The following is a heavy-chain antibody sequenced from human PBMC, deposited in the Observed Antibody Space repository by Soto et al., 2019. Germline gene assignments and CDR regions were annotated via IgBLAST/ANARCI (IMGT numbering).Heavy chain of an antibody. Sequence: ESGGGLVKPGGSLRLSCVASGLNFSDAWMSWVRQAPGKGREWIGRIKNEGEGGTTDYAAVVKGRFIISRDDSKNTLYLQMNSLTAADTAVYYCVAPWLFWGHGNLVTVSS. CDR1: GLNFSDAW. J-gene: IGHJ4*01. CDR2: IKNEGEGGTT. V-gene: IGHV3-15*05. D-gene: IGHD3-10*01. CDR3: VAPWLF.